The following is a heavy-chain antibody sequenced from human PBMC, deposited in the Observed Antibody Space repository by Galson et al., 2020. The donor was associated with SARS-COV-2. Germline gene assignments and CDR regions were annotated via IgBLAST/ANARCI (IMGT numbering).Heavy chain of an antibody. Sequence: GGSLRLSCVVSGFTLSDYAMNWVSQAPGKGLEWVSSMRSSGSYIYYADSVKGRFTISRDNAKNSLFLEMNSLRTEDTAVYYCVRDIASRDDGGNHCEYWGQGTLVTVSS. CDR1: GFTLSDYA. D-gene: IGHD4-17*01. V-gene: IGHV3-21*05. CDR2: MRSSGSYI. CDR3: VRDIASRDDGGNHCEY. J-gene: IGHJ4*02.